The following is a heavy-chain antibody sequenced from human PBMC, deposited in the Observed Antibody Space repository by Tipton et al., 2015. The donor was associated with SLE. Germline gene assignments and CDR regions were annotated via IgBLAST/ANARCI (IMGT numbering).Heavy chain of an antibody. J-gene: IGHJ4*02. CDR1: GGSFSGYY. CDR2: INHSGST. Sequence: TLSLTCAVYGGSFSGYYWSWIRQPPGKGLEWIGEINHSGSTNYNPSLKSRVTISVDTSKNQFSLKLSSVTAADTAVYYCARSQNYFDYWGQGALVTVSS. CDR3: ARSQNYFDY. V-gene: IGHV4-34*01.